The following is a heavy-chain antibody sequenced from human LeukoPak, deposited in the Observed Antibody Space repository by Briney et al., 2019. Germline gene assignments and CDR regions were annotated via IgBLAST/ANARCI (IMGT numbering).Heavy chain of an antibody. J-gene: IGHJ4*02. D-gene: IGHD3-10*01. CDR1: GSFTGYG. CDR3: ASVNNYYGSGNFYG. Sequence: ASVKVSCKASGSFTGYGITWVRQAPGQGLEWMGWINTDNGNADYAQKFQGRVTLTTDTSPRIGYMELRSLRYDDTAVYYCASVNNYYGSGNFYGWGQGTLVTVNS. CDR2: INTDNGNA. V-gene: IGHV1-18*01.